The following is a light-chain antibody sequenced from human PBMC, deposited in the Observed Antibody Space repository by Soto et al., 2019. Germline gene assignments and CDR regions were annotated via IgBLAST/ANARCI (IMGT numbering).Light chain of an antibody. CDR2: STN. CDR1: SSNIGSNS. Sequence: QSVLTQPPSASGTPGQRVTISCSGSSSNIGSNSANWYQQLPGTAPKLVMYSTNQRPSGVPDRFSGSKSGTSASLAISDLQSEDEADYYCAAWDDTLNGHVVFGGGTKLNVL. J-gene: IGLJ2*01. V-gene: IGLV1-44*01. CDR3: AAWDDTLNGHVV.